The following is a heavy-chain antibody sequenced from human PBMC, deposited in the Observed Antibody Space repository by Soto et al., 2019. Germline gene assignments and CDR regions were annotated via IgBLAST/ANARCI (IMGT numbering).Heavy chain of an antibody. CDR2: IWYDGSNK. Sequence: GGSLRLSCAASGFTFSSYGMHWVRQAPGKGLEWVAVIWYDGSNKYYADSVKGRFTISRDNSKNTLYLQMNSLRAEDTAVYYCARDGGYSVAYGMDVWGQGTTVTVS. CDR3: ARDGGYSVAYGMDV. J-gene: IGHJ6*02. D-gene: IGHD5-18*01. V-gene: IGHV3-33*01. CDR1: GFTFSSYG.